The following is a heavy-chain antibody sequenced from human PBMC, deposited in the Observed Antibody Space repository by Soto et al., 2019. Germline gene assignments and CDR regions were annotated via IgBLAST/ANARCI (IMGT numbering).Heavy chain of an antibody. CDR3: ARMPRGSNTDYYPYMDV. CDR2: ISVHNGDT. J-gene: IGHJ6*03. V-gene: IGHV1-18*01. D-gene: IGHD3-10*01. Sequence: QVQLVQSGGEVKKPGASVKVSCKASGYTFNSHGISWVRQAPGQGPEWMGWISVHNGDTNYAQKLQGRVTVTTDTPPSAACMELRSLRSDDTVVYYSARMPRGSNTDYYPYMDVWGKWTTVTVSS. CDR1: GYTFNSHG.